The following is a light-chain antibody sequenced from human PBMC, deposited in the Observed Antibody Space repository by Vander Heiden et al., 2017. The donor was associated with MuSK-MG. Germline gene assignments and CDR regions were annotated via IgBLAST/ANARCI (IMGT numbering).Light chain of an antibody. V-gene: IGKV3-11*01. CDR1: QSVTIY. CDR2: DAS. Sequence: IVLTQSPATLPLYPGERATLSCRASQSVTIYIAWYQQRPGQAPRLLIEDASTRATGIPSRFSGSRSETDFTLTISSLEHEDFAVYYRQHSSSGPWTFGLGTKVELK. CDR3: QHSSSGPWT. J-gene: IGKJ1*01.